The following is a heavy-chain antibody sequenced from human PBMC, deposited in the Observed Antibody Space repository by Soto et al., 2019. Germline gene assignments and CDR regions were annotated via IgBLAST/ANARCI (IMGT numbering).Heavy chain of an antibody. D-gene: IGHD1-26*01. CDR1: GYTFTRYT. J-gene: IGHJ5*02. V-gene: IGHV1-3*01. CDR2: INAGNGNT. Sequence: ASVKVSCKASGYTFTRYTMNGVRQAPGQRLEWMGWINAGNGNTKYSQKFQGRVTITRDTSASTAYMELSSLRSEDTAVYYCAGEWELDNWFDPWGQGTLVTSPQ. CDR3: AGEWELDNWFDP.